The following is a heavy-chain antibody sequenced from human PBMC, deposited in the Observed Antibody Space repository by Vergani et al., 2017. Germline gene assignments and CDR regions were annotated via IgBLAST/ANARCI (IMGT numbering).Heavy chain of an antibody. CDR2: ISPGASTV. J-gene: IGHJ6*02. CDR1: GFKFSDHY. Sequence: LEESGGGSVKPGGSLRLSCAASGFKFSDHYMSWIRQAPGKGLEWVSHISPGASTVSYTDSVTGRFTFSRDNDNNSLTLDMKTLRVEDTAVDYCAKNPGKYTTRHYYAMDVWGQGTTVTVSS. V-gene: IGHV3-11*04. D-gene: IGHD3/OR15-3a*01. CDR3: AKNPGKYTTRHYYAMDV.